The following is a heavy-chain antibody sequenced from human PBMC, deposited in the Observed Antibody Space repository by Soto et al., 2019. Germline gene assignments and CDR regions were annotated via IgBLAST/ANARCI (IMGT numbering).Heavy chain of an antibody. CDR1: GFTFSNAW. Sequence: PGGSLRLSCAASGFTFSNAWMNWVRQAPGKGLEWVGRIKSKTDGGTTDYAAPVKGRFTISRDDSKNTLYLQMNSLKTEDTAVYYCGLLKRPLWFGESAPSVTFDYWGQGTLVTVSS. CDR3: GLLKRPLWFGESAPSVTFDY. V-gene: IGHV3-15*07. J-gene: IGHJ4*02. CDR2: IKSKTDGGTT. D-gene: IGHD3-10*01.